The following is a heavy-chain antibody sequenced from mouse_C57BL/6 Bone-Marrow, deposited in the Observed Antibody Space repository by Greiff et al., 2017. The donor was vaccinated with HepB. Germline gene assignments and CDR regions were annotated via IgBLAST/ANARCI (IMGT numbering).Heavy chain of an antibody. D-gene: IGHD1-1*01. J-gene: IGHJ3*01. CDR3: ARAPLYCYGSSYWFAY. Sequence: QVQLQQSGPELVKPGASVKISCKASGYAFSSSWMNWVKQRPGKGLEWIGRIYPGDGDTNYNGKFKGKATLTADKSSSTAYMQRSSLTSEDSAVYFCARAPLYCYGSSYWFAYWGQGTLVTVSA. V-gene: IGHV1-82*01. CDR2: IYPGDGDT. CDR1: GYAFSSSW.